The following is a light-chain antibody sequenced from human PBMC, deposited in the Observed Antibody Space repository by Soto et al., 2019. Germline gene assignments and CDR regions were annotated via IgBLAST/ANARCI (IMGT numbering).Light chain of an antibody. CDR3: QQYGSSPLT. Sequence: EIVLTQSPDTLSLSPGERATLSCRASQSVRSNYLAWYQQKPGQAPRFLIYDASSRATGIPDRFSGSGSGTDFTLTISRLEPEDFAVYYCQQYGSSPLTLGGGTKVAIK. CDR1: QSVRSNY. J-gene: IGKJ4*01. CDR2: DAS. V-gene: IGKV3-20*01.